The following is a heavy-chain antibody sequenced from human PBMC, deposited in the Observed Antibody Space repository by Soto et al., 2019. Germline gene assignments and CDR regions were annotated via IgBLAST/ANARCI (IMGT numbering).Heavy chain of an antibody. J-gene: IGHJ4*02. V-gene: IGHV1-69*12. Sequence: QVQLVQSGAEVRQPASSVKVSCKTSGGTFSSYAISWVRQAPGQGLEWMGGIVPIVDTSTYAQKFQGRVTITADESQSTVYMERSSLRSDDTAVYYCVRVVAIPGYPDNWGQGTLVTVSS. D-gene: IGHD5-12*01. CDR1: GGTFSSYA. CDR3: VRVVAIPGYPDN. CDR2: IVPIVDTS.